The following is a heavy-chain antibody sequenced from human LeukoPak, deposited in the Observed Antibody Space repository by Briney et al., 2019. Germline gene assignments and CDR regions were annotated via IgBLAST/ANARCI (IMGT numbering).Heavy chain of an antibody. CDR2: IRGSGDNT. Sequence: PGGSLRLSCAASGFTFSSHAMSWVRQAPGKGLEWVSAIRGSGDNTFYADSVKGRFAIARDNSKNTVYLQMNSLRAEATAVYYWGKSVGWGGYHAFDIWGQGTMVIVSS. D-gene: IGHD3-16*02. V-gene: IGHV3-23*01. J-gene: IGHJ3*02. CDR3: GKSVGWGGYHAFDI. CDR1: GFTFSSHA.